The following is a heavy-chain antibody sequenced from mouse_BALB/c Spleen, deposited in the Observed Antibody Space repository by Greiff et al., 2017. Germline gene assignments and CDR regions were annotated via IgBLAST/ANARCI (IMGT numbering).Heavy chain of an antibody. J-gene: IGHJ2*01. Sequence: EVKLVESGGGLVQPGGSRKLSCAASGFTFSSFGMHWVRQAPEKGLEWVAYISSGSSTIYYADTVKGRFTISRDNPKNTLFLQMTSLRSEDTAMYYCARREGYDYDEGVSFDYWGQGTTLTVSS. V-gene: IGHV5-17*02. CDR2: ISSGSSTI. CDR1: GFTFSSFG. D-gene: IGHD2-4*01. CDR3: ARREGYDYDEGVSFDY.